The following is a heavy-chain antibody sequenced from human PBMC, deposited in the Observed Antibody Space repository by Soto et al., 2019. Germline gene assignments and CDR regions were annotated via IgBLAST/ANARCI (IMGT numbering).Heavy chain of an antibody. D-gene: IGHD2-21*01. V-gene: IGHV5-51*01. CDR2: IYPGDSDT. Sequence: GESLKISCKGSGYSFTSYWIGWVRQMPGKGLEWMGIIYPGDSDTRYSPSFQGQVTISADKSISTAYLQWSSLKASDTAMYYCARLGQLQPPYGAFDIWGQGTMVTVSS. J-gene: IGHJ3*02. CDR3: ARLGQLQPPYGAFDI. CDR1: GYSFTSYW.